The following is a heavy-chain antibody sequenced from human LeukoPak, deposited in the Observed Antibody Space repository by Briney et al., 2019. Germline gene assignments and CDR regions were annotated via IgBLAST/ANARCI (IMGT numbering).Heavy chain of an antibody. CDR3: TKGYCSGSSCYPQFDP. V-gene: IGHV3-73*01. CDR1: GFTFSGSA. Sequence: GGSLKLSCAASGFTFSGSAMHWVRQASGKGLELVGRIRSKADSYATAYAASVKGRFTISRDDSKNTAYLQMNSLKTEDTAVYYCTKGYCSGSSCYPQFDPWGQGTLVTVSS. D-gene: IGHD2-2*01. J-gene: IGHJ5*02. CDR2: IRSKADSYAT.